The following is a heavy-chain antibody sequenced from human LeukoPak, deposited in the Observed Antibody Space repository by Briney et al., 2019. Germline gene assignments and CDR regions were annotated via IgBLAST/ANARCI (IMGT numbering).Heavy chain of an antibody. CDR1: GFTFSSYA. V-gene: IGHV3-30*04. Sequence: GGSLRLSCAASGFTFSSYAMHWVRQAPGKGLEWVAVISYDGSNKYYADSVKGRFTISRDNSKNTLFLQMNSLRAEDTAVYYCARAPYGSGSYVPIPFDYWGQGTLVTVSS. CDR2: ISYDGSNK. D-gene: IGHD3-10*01. CDR3: ARAPYGSGSYVPIPFDY. J-gene: IGHJ4*02.